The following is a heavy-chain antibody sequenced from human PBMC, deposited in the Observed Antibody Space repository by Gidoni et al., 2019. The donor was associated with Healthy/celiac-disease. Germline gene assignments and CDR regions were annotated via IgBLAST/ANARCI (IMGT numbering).Heavy chain of an antibody. Sequence: EVQLVESGGGLVKPGGSLRLSCAASGFPFSSYSMNWVRQAPGKGLEWVSSISSSSSYIYYADSVKGRFTISRDNAKNSLYLQMNSLRAEDTAVYYCARDQSSSTSLARDYWGQGTLVTVSS. CDR1: GFPFSSYS. V-gene: IGHV3-21*01. J-gene: IGHJ4*02. D-gene: IGHD2-2*01. CDR3: ARDQSSSTSLARDY. CDR2: ISSSSSYI.